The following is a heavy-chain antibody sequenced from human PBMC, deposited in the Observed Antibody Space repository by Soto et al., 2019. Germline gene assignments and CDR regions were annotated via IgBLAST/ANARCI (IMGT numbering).Heavy chain of an antibody. CDR2: IYYSGST. J-gene: IGHJ5*02. Sequence: NPSETLSLTCTVYGGSISSYCWSWIRQPPGKGLEWIGYIYYSGSTNYNPSLKSRVTISVDTSKNQFSLKLSSVTAADTAVYYCARDFSKGRTIVGVVTASGWFAPWGQGTLVTGSS. V-gene: IGHV4-59*01. CDR1: GGSISSYC. D-gene: IGHD3-3*01. CDR3: ARDFSKGRTIVGVVTASGWFAP.